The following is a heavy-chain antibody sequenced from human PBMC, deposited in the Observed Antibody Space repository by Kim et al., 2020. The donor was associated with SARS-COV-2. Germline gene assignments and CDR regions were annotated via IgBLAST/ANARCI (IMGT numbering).Heavy chain of an antibody. D-gene: IGHD2-15*01. CDR3: ARDGSLGALRPY. J-gene: IGHJ4*02. Sequence: YYADSVKGRYTISRDNAKNSLYLQMNSLRDEDTAVYYCARDGSLGALRPYWGQGTLVTVSS. V-gene: IGHV3-48*02.